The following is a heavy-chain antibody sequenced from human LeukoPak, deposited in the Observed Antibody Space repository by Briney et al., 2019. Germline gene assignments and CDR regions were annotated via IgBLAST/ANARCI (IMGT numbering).Heavy chain of an antibody. Sequence: PSQTLSLTCTVSGVSISSGGYCWGWIRQPPGKGLEGVGEIYHSGSTNYNPSLKRRTSVGVDKYKHHCSLKLSSVTAADTAVYYCARYYGGYSAGFDYWGQGILITVSS. J-gene: IGHJ4*02. CDR1: GVSISSGGYC. D-gene: IGHD4-23*01. CDR2: IYHSGST. CDR3: ARYYGGYSAGFDY. V-gene: IGHV4-61*05.